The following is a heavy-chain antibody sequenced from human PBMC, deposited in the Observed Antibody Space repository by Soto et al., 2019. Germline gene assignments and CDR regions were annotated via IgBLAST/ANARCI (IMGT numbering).Heavy chain of an antibody. J-gene: IGHJ4*02. CDR2: IWYDGSNK. V-gene: IGHV3-33*01. D-gene: IGHD2-21*02. CDR1: GFTFSSYG. CDR3: ARDPSYGGNSYPFDY. Sequence: QVQLVESGGGVVQPGRSLRLSCAASGFTFSSYGMHWVRQAPGKGLEWVAVIWYDGSNKYYADSVKGRFTISRDNSNNTLYLQMNSLRAEDTAVYYCARDPSYGGNSYPFDYWGQGTLVTVSS.